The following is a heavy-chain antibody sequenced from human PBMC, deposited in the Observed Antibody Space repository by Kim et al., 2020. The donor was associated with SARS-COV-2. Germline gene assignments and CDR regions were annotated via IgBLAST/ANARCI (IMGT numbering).Heavy chain of an antibody. D-gene: IGHD6-13*01. J-gene: IGHJ4*02. CDR1: GFTFDDYG. CDR3: ARDLAAAGTGDYFDY. Sequence: GGSLRLSCAASGFTFDDYGMSWVRQAPGKGLEWVSGINWNGGSTGYADSVKGRFTISRDNAKNSLYLQMNSLRAEDTALYYCARDLAAAGTGDYFDYWGQGTLVTVSS. V-gene: IGHV3-20*04. CDR2: INWNGGST.